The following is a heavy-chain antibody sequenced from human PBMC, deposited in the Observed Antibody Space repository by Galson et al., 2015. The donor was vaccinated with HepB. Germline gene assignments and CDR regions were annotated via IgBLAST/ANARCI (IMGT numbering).Heavy chain of an antibody. CDR3: ARRGSGYLFDS. J-gene: IGHJ5*01. Sequence: ETLSLTCTVSGGSVRSSRSYWGWIRQTPGKGLEWIGSISYSGSTYYNPSLKSRVTISIDTSKNHFSLKLTSVTAADTAVYYCARRGSGYLFDSWGQGTLVTVSS. CDR1: GGSVRSSRSY. D-gene: IGHD3-22*01. CDR2: ISYSGST. V-gene: IGHV4-39*02.